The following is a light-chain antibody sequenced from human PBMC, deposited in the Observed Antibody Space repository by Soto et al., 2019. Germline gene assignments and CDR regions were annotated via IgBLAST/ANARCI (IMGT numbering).Light chain of an antibody. V-gene: IGLV2-23*01. CDR2: GDN. CDR1: SSDVGSYNL. J-gene: IGLJ3*02. Sequence: QSALTQPASVSGSPGQSITISCTGTSSDVGSYNLVSWYQQHPGKAPKLMIYGDNKRPSGVSNRFSGSKSGNTASLTISGLQAEDEAHYYCCSYAPISTVVFGGGTKVTVL. CDR3: CSYAPISTVV.